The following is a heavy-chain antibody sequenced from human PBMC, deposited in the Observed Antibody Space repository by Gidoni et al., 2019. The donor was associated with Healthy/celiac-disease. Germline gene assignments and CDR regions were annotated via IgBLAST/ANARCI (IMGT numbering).Heavy chain of an antibody. V-gene: IGHV1-69*01. CDR1: GATLSSYA. J-gene: IGHJ4*02. CDR2: IIPSFGTA. D-gene: IGHD5-12*01. CDR3: ARCRDGYNRARFDY. Sequence: QVQLVKSGAEVKKPGPSVKVPCKASGATLSSYAISWVRQAPGQGLEWMGGIIPSFGTANYEQKFQGRVTITADESTSTAYMELSSLRSEDTAVYYCARCRDGYNRARFDYWGQGTLVTVSS.